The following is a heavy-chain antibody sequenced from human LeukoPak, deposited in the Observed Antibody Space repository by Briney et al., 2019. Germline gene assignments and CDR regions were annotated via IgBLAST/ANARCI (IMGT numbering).Heavy chain of an antibody. V-gene: IGHV3-7*01. D-gene: IGHD5-18*01. CDR1: GFPFSPDW. Sequence: PGGSLTLSCAASGFPFSPDWMSWVRQAPGKGLEWVAMIKKSGSETHYVDSVKGRFTISRDSARNSLYLQMSSLKADDTAVYYCASLDTAAIRTGGYWGRGTLVTVSS. J-gene: IGHJ4*02. CDR2: IKKSGSET. CDR3: ASLDTAAIRTGGY.